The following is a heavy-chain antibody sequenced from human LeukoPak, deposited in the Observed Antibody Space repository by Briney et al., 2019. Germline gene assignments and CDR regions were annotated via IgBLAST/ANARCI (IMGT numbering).Heavy chain of an antibody. V-gene: IGHV3-21*01. D-gene: IGHD6-6*01. J-gene: IGHJ3*02. CDR3: ARGDSSSVRPTLAAFDI. Sequence: AGGSLRLSCAASGFTLSSYSMNWVRQAPGKGLEWVSSISSSSSYIYYPDSLKGRFTISRDNAKNSLYLQMNSLRAEDTALYYCARGDSSSVRPTLAAFDIWGQGTMVTVSS. CDR2: ISSSSSYI. CDR1: GFTLSSYS.